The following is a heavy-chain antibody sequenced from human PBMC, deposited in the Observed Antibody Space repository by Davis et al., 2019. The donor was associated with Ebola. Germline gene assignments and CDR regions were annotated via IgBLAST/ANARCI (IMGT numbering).Heavy chain of an antibody. CDR1: GFTFSSYA. D-gene: IGHD4-17*01. CDR3: AILDYNDSYFQD. V-gene: IGHV3-23*01. Sequence: GGSLRLSCAVSGFTFSSYAMSWVRQAPGKGLEWVSAISGSGGSTYYADSVKGRFTISRDNSKNTLYLQMNSLRAEDTAVYYCAILDYNDSYFQDWGQGTLVTVSS. J-gene: IGHJ1*01. CDR2: ISGSGGST.